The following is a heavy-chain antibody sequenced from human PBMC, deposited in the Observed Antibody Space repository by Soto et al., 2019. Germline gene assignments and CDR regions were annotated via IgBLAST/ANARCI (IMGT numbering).Heavy chain of an antibody. Sequence: ASVNVSCKASGYTFTSYYMHWVRQAPGQGLEWMGIINPSGGSTSYAQKFQGRVTMTRDTSTSTVYMELSSLRSEDTAVYYCSRDVGMNRGYSYGYNDYYDYGMDGSGQ. D-gene: IGHD5-18*01. CDR2: INPSGGST. CDR1: GYTFTSYY. V-gene: IGHV1-46*01. J-gene: IGHJ6*02. CDR3: SRDVGMNRGYSYGYNDYYDYGMDG.